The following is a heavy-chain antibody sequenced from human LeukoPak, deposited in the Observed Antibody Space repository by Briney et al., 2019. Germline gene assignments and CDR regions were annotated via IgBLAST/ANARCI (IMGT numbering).Heavy chain of an antibody. J-gene: IGHJ5*02. CDR3: ARIPYGDYVDNWFDP. Sequence: ASVKVSCKASGYTSTSYGISWVRQAPGQGLEWMGWISAYNGNTNYAQKLQGRVTMTTDTSTSTAYMELRSLRSDDTAVYYCARIPYGDYVDNWFDPWGQGTLVTVSS. CDR1: GYTSTSYG. V-gene: IGHV1-18*01. D-gene: IGHD4-17*01. CDR2: ISAYNGNT.